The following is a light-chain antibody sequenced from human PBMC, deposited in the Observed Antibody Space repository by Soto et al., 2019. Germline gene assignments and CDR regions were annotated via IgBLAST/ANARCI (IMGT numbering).Light chain of an antibody. J-gene: IGKJ2*01. CDR3: MQALQTPYT. CDR1: QSLLHSNGYNY. Sequence: DIVMTQSPLSLPVTPGEPASISCRSSQSLLHSNGYNYFDWYLQKPGQSPQLLVYLGSNRAAGVSDGFSGSGSGTDFTLKISGVEAEDVGVYYCMQALQTPYTFGQGTKLEIK. CDR2: LGS. V-gene: IGKV2-28*01.